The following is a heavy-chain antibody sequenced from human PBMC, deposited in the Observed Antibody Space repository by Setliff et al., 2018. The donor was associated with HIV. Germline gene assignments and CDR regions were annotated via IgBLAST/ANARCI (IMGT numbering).Heavy chain of an antibody. Sequence: GGSLRLSCVASGFRFRTYAMSWIRQAPGKGLEWVSYISGRDSYTNYADSVKGRFTISRDNAKKSLYLQMNSLRAEDTAVYYCAREGTAEYFQHWGQGTLVTVSS. CDR2: ISGRDSYT. D-gene: IGHD1-1*01. V-gene: IGHV3-11*05. J-gene: IGHJ1*01. CDR3: AREGTAEYFQH. CDR1: GFRFRTYA.